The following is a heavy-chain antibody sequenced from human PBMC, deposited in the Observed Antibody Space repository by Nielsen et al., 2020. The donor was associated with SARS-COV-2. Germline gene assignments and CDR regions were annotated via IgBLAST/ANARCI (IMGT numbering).Heavy chain of an antibody. Sequence: GGSLRLSCAASGFTFSSYGMHWVRQAPGKGLEWVAVISYDGSNKYYADSVKGRFTISRDNSKNTLYLQMNSLRAEDTAVYYCAKDVSYIAARGDVDYWGQGTLVTVSS. J-gene: IGHJ4*02. CDR1: GFTFSSYG. CDR3: AKDVSYIAARGDVDY. V-gene: IGHV3-30*18. D-gene: IGHD6-6*01. CDR2: ISYDGSNK.